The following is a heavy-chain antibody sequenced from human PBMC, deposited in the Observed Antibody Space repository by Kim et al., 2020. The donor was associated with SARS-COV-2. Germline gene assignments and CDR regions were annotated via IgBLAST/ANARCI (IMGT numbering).Heavy chain of an antibody. V-gene: IGHV3-15*01. Sequence: GGSLRLSCAASGFIFSNAWMNWVRQAPGKGLEWVGRIKSKTDGGTTDYAAPVKGRFTISRDDSKNTLYLQMNSLKTEDTAVYYCTSNWDYYYYGMDVWGQGTTVTVSS. CDR1: GFIFSNAW. CDR2: IKSKTDGGTT. J-gene: IGHJ6*02. CDR3: TSNWDYYYYGMDV. D-gene: IGHD7-27*01.